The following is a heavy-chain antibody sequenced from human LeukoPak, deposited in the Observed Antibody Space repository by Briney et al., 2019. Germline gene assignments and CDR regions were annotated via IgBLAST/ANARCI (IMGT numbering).Heavy chain of an antibody. V-gene: IGHV3-74*01. J-gene: IGHJ6*03. Sequence: GGSLRLSCAASGFTFSDTWMHWVRQAPGEGLVWVSRIRSDGSDTRYAESVKGRFTISRDNAKNSLYLQLNSLRAEDTAVYFCARGPLASSYPDYYYYYYYMDVWGKGTTVTVSS. CDR2: IRSDGSDT. CDR3: ARGPLASSYPDYYYYYYYMDV. D-gene: IGHD1-26*01. CDR1: GFTFSDTW.